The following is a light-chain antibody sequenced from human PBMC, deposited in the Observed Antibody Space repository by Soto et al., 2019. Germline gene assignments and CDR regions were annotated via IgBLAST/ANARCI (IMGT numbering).Light chain of an antibody. CDR1: QTISSW. J-gene: IGKJ1*01. V-gene: IGKV1-5*03. CDR3: QHYNSYPEA. CDR2: KAS. Sequence: DIQMIQSPSTLSGSVGDRVTITGRASQTISSWLAWYQQTRGQAPKIXIYKASTLKSGVPSRFSGSGAGTEFTRTISSLQPDDFETYDCQHYNSYPEAFGQGTKV.